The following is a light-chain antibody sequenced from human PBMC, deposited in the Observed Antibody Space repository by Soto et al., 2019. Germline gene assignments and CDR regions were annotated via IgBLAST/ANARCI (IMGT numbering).Light chain of an antibody. CDR1: WSIGTN. V-gene: IGKV3-15*01. J-gene: IGKJ1*01. Sequence: MTQSPATLSVSPGDRATLSCRASWSIGTNLAWYHQKPGQAPRLLIYGASTRATDVPVRFSGSGSGTEFTLTISSLQSEDFGIYFCQQYNNWPVWTFGQGTRVQIK. CDR2: GAS. CDR3: QQYNNWPVWT.